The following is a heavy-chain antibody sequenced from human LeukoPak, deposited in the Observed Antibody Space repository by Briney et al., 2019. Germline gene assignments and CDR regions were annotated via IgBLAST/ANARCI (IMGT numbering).Heavy chain of an antibody. CDR2: IKPDGSEK. CDR1: GFTFSSDW. V-gene: IGHV3-7*01. CDR3: GRESRGPTD. D-gene: IGHD4-17*01. Sequence: GGSLRLSCAASGFTFSSDWMTWVRQVPGKGLELVANIKPDGSEKYYADSMRGRFTISRDNAKNSLFLQMNSLRGEDTAVYYCGRESRGPTDWGQGTLVTVSS. J-gene: IGHJ4*02.